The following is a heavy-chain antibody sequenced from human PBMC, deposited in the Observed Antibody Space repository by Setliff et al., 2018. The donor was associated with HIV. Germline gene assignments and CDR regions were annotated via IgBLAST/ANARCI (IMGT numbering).Heavy chain of an antibody. Sequence: SETLSLTCTVSGGSINSYYWSWIRQPPGKGLEWIGYIFYSGTTSYNPSLKSRVTISVDTSKNQFSLKLVSVTAADTAVYYCARHRRDYYGSGGYSAWGQGTLVTVSS. CDR1: GGSINSYY. V-gene: IGHV4-59*08. CDR3: ARHRRDYYGSGGYSA. CDR2: IFYSGTT. J-gene: IGHJ5*02. D-gene: IGHD3-10*01.